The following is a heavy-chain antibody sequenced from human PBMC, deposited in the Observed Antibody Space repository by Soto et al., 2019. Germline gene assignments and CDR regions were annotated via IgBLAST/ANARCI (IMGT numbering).Heavy chain of an antibody. D-gene: IGHD1-26*01. Sequence: TGGSLRLSCAASGFIFSNYAMSWVRQAPGKGLEWVSAISGSGGSTYYTDSVKGRFTNSRDNAKSTLYLQMNSLRAEDTAVYYCAKDSRGTYSTGFYDYWGQGTLVTVSS. V-gene: IGHV3-23*01. CDR3: AKDSRGTYSTGFYDY. CDR2: ISGSGGST. CDR1: GFIFSNYA. J-gene: IGHJ4*02.